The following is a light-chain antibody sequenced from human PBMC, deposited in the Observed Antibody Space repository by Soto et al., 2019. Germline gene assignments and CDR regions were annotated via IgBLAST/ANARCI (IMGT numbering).Light chain of an antibody. CDR2: GAS. Sequence: EIVMTQSPATLSVSPGERATLSCRASQSVSSNLAWYQQKPGQAPRLLIYGASTRATGIPARFSGSGSGTEFTLTISSLQSDDCAVYYCQQYNNCPRAFGQGAKVEIK. CDR3: QQYNNCPRA. CDR1: QSVSSN. V-gene: IGKV3-15*01. J-gene: IGKJ1*01.